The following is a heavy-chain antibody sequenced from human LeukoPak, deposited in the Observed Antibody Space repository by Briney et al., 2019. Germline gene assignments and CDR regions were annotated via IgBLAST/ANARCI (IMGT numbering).Heavy chain of an antibody. D-gene: IGHD6-6*01. Sequence: SETLSLTCTVSGGSISSGSYCWSWIRQPAGKGLEWIGRIYTSGSTNYNPSLQSRVTISVDTSKNQFSLKLNSVTAADTAVYYCARGRSMSSGGLAYWGQGTLVTVSS. CDR3: ARGRSMSSGGLAY. V-gene: IGHV4-61*02. J-gene: IGHJ4*02. CDR1: GGSISSGSYC. CDR2: IYTSGST.